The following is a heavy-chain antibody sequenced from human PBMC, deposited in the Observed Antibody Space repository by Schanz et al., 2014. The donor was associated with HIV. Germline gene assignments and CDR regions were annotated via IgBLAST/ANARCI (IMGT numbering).Heavy chain of an antibody. V-gene: IGHV1-2*02. CDR2: INPKSGDT. D-gene: IGHD6-13*01. CDR1: GYTFVDHY. CDR3: ASDLSVYSSSSSV. Sequence: QVQLEQSGGEVRKPGASVKVSCTASGYTFVDHYVHWVRQAPGQGLEWLGWINPKSGDTNFAQKFQGRVTMTRDTSISTAYMELSRLRSDDTAVYYCASDLSVYSSSSSVWGQGTTVTVSS. J-gene: IGHJ6*02.